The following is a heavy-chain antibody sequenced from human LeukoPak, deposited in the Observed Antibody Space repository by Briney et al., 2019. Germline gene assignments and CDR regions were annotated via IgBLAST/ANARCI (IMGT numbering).Heavy chain of an antibody. V-gene: IGHV1-58*02. CDR3: AAVRSLPKHGYYYGMDV. CDR1: GFTFISSA. CDR2: IVVGSGNT. Sequence: SVKVSCKASGFTFISSAMQWVRQARGQRLEWIGWIVVGSGNTNYAQKFQERVTITRDMSTSTAYMELSSLRSEDTAVYYCAAVRSLPKHGYYYGMDVWGQGTTVTVSS. J-gene: IGHJ6*02. D-gene: IGHD3-16*02.